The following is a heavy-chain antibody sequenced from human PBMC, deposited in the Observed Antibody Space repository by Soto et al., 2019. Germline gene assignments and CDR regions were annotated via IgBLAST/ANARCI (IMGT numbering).Heavy chain of an antibody. V-gene: IGHV3-33*01. CDR3: ARDRKNMRISGAFDI. CDR1: GFTFSSYG. CDR2: IWYDGSNK. J-gene: IGHJ3*02. Sequence: GGSLRLSCAASGFTFSSYGMHWVRQAPGKGLEWVAVIWYDGSNKYYADYVKGRFTISRDNSKNTLYLQMNSLRAEDTAVYYCARDRKNMRISGAFDIWGQGTMVTVSS.